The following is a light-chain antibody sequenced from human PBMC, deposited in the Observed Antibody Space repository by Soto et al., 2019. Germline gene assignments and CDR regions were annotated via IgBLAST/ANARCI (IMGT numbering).Light chain of an antibody. Sequence: EIVMTQSPGTLSVSPGERVTLSCRASQSVSSDLAWYQQKPGQAPRLLIYGASTRATDIPARFSGSGSGTDFTLTVSSLQSEDFAVYYCQQYNKWPPITFGQGTRLEIK. J-gene: IGKJ5*01. CDR1: QSVSSD. V-gene: IGKV3-15*01. CDR3: QQYNKWPPIT. CDR2: GAS.